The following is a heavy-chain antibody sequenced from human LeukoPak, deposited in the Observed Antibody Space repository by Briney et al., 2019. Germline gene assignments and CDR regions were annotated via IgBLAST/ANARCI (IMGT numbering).Heavy chain of an antibody. V-gene: IGHV3-21*01. CDR3: ARDRTLYSNLDGFDL. CDR1: GFTFSSYS. D-gene: IGHD4-11*01. J-gene: IGHJ3*01. CDR2: ISSSSSYI. Sequence: GGSLRLSCAASGFTFSSYSMNWVRQAPGKGLEWVSSISSSSSYIYYADSVKGRFTISRDNAKNSLYLQMNSLRAEDTAVYYCARDRTLYSNLDGFDLWGQGTMVTVSS.